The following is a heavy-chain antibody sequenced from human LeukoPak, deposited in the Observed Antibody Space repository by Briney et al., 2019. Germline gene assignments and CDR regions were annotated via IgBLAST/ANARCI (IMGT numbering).Heavy chain of an antibody. CDR2: INSDGSIT. V-gene: IGHV3-74*01. CDR3: AKDRAAAKRVDYFDY. D-gene: IGHD2-15*01. CDR1: GFTFSSYW. J-gene: IGHJ4*02. Sequence: GGSLRLSCTASGFTFSSYWMHWVRQAPGKGLVWVSRINSDGSITDYADSVKGRFTISRDNAKNTLYLQMDSLRAEDTAVYYCAKDRAAAKRVDYFDYWGQGTLVTVSS.